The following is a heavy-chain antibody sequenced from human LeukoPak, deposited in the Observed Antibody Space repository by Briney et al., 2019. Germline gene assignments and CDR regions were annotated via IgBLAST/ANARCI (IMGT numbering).Heavy chain of an antibody. Sequence: SETLSLTCTASGGSISSGSYYWGWIRQPPGKGLEWIGSIYYTGSTYYNPSLKSRVTISVDTSKNQFSLKLSSVTAADTAVYYCARGGQLWPFDYWGQGTLVTVSS. CDR3: ARGGQLWPFDY. V-gene: IGHV4-39*07. CDR1: GGSISSGSYY. CDR2: IYYTGST. J-gene: IGHJ4*02. D-gene: IGHD5-18*01.